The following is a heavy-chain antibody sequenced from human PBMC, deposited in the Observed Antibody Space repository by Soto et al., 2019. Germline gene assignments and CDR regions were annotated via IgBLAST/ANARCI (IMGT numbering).Heavy chain of an antibody. J-gene: IGHJ6*03. CDR3: AASAEAAAGTGDYYYYMDV. Sequence: GASVKVSCKASGFTFTSSAMQWVRQARGQRLEWIGWIVVGSGNTNYAQKFQERVTITRDMSTSTAYMELSSLRSEDTAVYYCAASAEAAAGTGDYYYYMDVWGKGTKVTVSS. CDR2: IVVGSGNT. D-gene: IGHD6-13*01. V-gene: IGHV1-58*02. CDR1: GFTFTSSA.